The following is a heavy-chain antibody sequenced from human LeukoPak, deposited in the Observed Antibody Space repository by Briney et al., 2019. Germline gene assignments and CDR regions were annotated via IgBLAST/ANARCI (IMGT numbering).Heavy chain of an antibody. CDR2: ISYSGNT. J-gene: IGHJ4*02. CDR3: AKAPVTTCRGAYCYPFDY. CDR1: WFNFSRYC. V-gene: IGHV3-23*01. Sequence: GALRLSFAASWFNFSRYCMSWGRPAPGKGVGLVSSISYSGNTYHADSVKGRFTISRDSSKNTLFLQMNRLRPEDAAVYYCAKAPVTTCRGAYCYPFDYWGQGTLVTVSS. D-gene: IGHD2-21*01.